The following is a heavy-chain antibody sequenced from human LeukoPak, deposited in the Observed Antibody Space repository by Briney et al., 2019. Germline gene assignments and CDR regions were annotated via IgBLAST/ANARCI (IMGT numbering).Heavy chain of an antibody. D-gene: IGHD5-24*01. V-gene: IGHV4-30-2*01. CDR1: GGSISSGGYS. J-gene: IGHJ4*02. CDR2: IYHSGST. CDR3: ASSRDGYNSYFDY. Sequence: SETLSLTCAVSGGSISSGGYSWSWIRQPPGKGLEWIGYIYHSGSTYYNPSLKSRVTISVDRFKNQFSLKLSSVTAADTAVYYCASSRDGYNSYFDYWGQGTLVTVSS.